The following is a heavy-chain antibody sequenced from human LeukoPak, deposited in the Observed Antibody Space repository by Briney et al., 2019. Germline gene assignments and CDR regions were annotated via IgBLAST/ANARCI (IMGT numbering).Heavy chain of an antibody. CDR1: GGSISSSSYY. CDR3: VRLRYSSSWYYFDY. Sequence: SETLSLTCTVSGGSISSSSYYWGWIRQPPGKGLEWIGSIYYSGSTYYSPSLKSRVTISVDTSKNQFSLKLSSVTAADTAVYYCVRLRYSSSWYYFDYWGQGTLVTVSS. D-gene: IGHD6-13*01. V-gene: IGHV4-39*01. CDR2: IYYSGST. J-gene: IGHJ4*02.